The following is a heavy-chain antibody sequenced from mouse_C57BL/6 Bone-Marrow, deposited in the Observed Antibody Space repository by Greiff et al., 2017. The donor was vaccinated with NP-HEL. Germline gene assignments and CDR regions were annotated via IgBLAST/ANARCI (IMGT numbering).Heavy chain of an antibody. CDR1: GFNIKDYY. Sequence: VQLQQSGAELVRPGASVKLSCTASGFNIKDYYMHWVKQRPEQGLEWIGRIDPEDGDTEYAPKFQGKATMTADTSSSTAYLQHSSLTSEDTGVYYGTLVVTEAYWGQGTLVTVSA. CDR2: IDPEDGDT. J-gene: IGHJ3*01. CDR3: TLVVTEAY. V-gene: IGHV14-1*01. D-gene: IGHD2-12*01.